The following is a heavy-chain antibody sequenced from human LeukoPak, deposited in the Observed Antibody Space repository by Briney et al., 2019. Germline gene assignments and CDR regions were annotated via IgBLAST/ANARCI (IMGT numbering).Heavy chain of an antibody. CDR1: GFTFSSYS. CDR2: ISSSSSYM. CDR3: ARAPDYALPSDY. V-gene: IGHV3-21*01. J-gene: IGHJ4*02. Sequence: GGSLRLSCAASGFTFSSYSMNWVRQAPGKGLEWVSSISSSSSYMYYADSVKGRFTISRDNAKDSLYLQMNSQRAEDTAVYYCARAPDYALPSDYWGQGTLVTVSS. D-gene: IGHD4-17*01.